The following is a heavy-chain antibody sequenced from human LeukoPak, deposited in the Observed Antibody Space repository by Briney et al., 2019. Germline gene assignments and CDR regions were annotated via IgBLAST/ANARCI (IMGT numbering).Heavy chain of an antibody. CDR3: ARDPAPGAFDI. CDR2: ISSSGSTI. V-gene: IGHV3-11*01. CDR1: GFTFSDYY. Sequence: GGSLRLSCAASGFTFSDYYMSWIRQAPGKGLEWVSYISSSGSTIYYADSVKGRFTISRDNAKNSLYLQTNSLRAEDTAVYYCARDPAPGAFDIWGQGTMVTVSS. J-gene: IGHJ3*02.